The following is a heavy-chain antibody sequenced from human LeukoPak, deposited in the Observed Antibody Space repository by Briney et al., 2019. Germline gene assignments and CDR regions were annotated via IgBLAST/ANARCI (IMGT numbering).Heavy chain of an antibody. Sequence: ASVKVSCKASGYTFTSYDINWVRQATGQGLEWMGWISAYNGNTNYAQKLQGRVTMTTDTSTSTAYMELRSLRSDDTAVYYCARDNVELWLRGWFDPWGQGTLVTVSS. CDR2: ISAYNGNT. D-gene: IGHD5-18*01. J-gene: IGHJ5*02. CDR3: ARDNVELWLRGWFDP. CDR1: GYTFTSYD. V-gene: IGHV1-18*01.